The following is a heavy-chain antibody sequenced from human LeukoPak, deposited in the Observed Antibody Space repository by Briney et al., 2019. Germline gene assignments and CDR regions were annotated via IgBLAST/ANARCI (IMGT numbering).Heavy chain of an antibody. D-gene: IGHD6-19*01. CDR1: GFTVSSNY. Sequence: GGSLRLSCAASGFTVSSNYMSWVRHAPGKGLEWVSVIYSGGSTYYADSVKGRFTISRDNSKNTLYPQMNSLRGEDTAVYYCARGPGAVAGTVYLDYWGQGTLVTVSS. J-gene: IGHJ4*02. CDR3: ARGPGAVAGTVYLDY. V-gene: IGHV3-53*01. CDR2: IYSGGST.